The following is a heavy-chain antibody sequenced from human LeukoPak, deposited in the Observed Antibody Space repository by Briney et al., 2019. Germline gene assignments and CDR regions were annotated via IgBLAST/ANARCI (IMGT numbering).Heavy chain of an antibody. D-gene: IGHD6-19*01. Sequence: SETLSLTCTVSGGSISSYYWSWIRQPPGKGLEWIGYIYYSGSTNYNPSLKSRVTISVDTSKNQFSLKLSSVTAADTAVYYCAGASSGWGFDYWGQGTLVTVSS. J-gene: IGHJ4*02. CDR1: GGSISSYY. V-gene: IGHV4-59*12. CDR2: IYYSGST. CDR3: AGASSGWGFDY.